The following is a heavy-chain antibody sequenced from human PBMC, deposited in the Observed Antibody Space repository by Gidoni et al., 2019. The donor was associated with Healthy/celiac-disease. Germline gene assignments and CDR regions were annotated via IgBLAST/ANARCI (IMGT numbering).Heavy chain of an antibody. CDR3: ARGSPMVVTATRDLHWFDP. CDR2: INHSGST. J-gene: IGHJ5*02. D-gene: IGHD2-21*02. V-gene: IGHV4-34*01. CDR1: GGSVRGYY. Sequence: QVQLQQWGAGLLKPSETLSLTCAVYGGSVRGYYWSWSRQPPGKGLEWIGEINHSGSTNYNPSLKSRVPISVDTSKNQFSLTLSSVTAADTAVYYCARGSPMVVTATRDLHWFDPWGQGTLVTVSS.